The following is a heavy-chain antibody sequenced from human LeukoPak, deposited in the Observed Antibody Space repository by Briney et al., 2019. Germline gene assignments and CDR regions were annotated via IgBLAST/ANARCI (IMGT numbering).Heavy chain of an antibody. CDR2: ISSNGGST. D-gene: IGHD6-19*01. V-gene: IGHV3-64*01. J-gene: IGHJ4*02. CDR3: ARGDGQWLVHGGDY. CDR1: GFTFSSYA. Sequence: PGGSLRLSCAASGFTFSSYAMHWVRQAPGKGLEYVSAISSNGGSTYYANSVKGRFTISRDNSKNTLYLQMGSLRAEDMAVYYCARGDGQWLVHGGDYWGQGTLVTVSS.